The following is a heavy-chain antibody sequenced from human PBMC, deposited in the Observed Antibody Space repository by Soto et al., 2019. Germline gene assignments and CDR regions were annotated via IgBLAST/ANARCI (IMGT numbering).Heavy chain of an antibody. CDR2: INHSGST. V-gene: IGHV4-34*01. J-gene: IGHJ4*02. CDR1: GGSFSGYY. D-gene: IGHD6-19*01. CDR3: ARAVVAGTRGGYFDY. Sequence: SETLSLTCAVYGGSFSGYYWSWIRQPPGKGLEWIGEINHSGSTSYNPSLKSRVTISVDTSKNQFSLKLSSVTAADTAVYYCARAVVAGTRGGYFDYWGQGTLVTVSS.